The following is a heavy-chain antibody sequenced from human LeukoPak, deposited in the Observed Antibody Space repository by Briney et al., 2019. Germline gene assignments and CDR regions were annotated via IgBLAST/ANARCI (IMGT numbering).Heavy chain of an antibody. Sequence: ASVKVSCKASGGTFSSYAISWVRQAPGQGLGWMGWINPNSGGTNYAQKFQGRVTMTRDTSISTAYMELSRLRSDDTAVYYCARDPPHRLRFSEIDPWGQGTLVTVSS. CDR1: GGTFSSYA. CDR2: INPNSGGT. CDR3: ARDPPHRLRFSEIDP. D-gene: IGHD3-3*01. V-gene: IGHV1-2*02. J-gene: IGHJ5*02.